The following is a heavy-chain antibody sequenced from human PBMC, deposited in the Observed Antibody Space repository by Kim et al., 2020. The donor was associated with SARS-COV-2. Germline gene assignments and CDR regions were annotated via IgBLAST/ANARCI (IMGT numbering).Heavy chain of an antibody. J-gene: IGHJ4*02. D-gene: IGHD6-19*01. CDR2: ISYDGSNK. V-gene: IGHV3-30*18. CDR3: AKPSGWYAIFDY. CDR1: GFTFSSYG. Sequence: GGSLRLSCAASGFTFSSYGMHWVRQAPGKGLEWVAVISYDGSNKYYADSVKGRFTISRDNSKNTLYLQMNSLRAEDTAVYYCAKPSGWYAIFDYWGQGTLVTVSS.